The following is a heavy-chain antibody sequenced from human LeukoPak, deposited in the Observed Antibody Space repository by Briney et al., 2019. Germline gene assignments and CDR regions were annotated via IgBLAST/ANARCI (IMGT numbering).Heavy chain of an antibody. V-gene: IGHV1-18*04. CDR1: GYTFTSYG. CDR2: ISAYNGNT. J-gene: IGHJ5*02. D-gene: IGHD6-13*01. Sequence: ASVTVSCTASGYTFTSYGFSWVRQAPGQGLEWMGWISAYNGNTNYAQKLQGRVTMTTDTSTSTAYMELRSLRSDDAAVYYCARDPQIAAASIRRYNWFDPWGQGTLVTVSS. CDR3: ARDPQIAAASIRRYNWFDP.